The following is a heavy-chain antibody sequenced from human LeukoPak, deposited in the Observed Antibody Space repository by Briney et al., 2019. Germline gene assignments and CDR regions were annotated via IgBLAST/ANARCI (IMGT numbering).Heavy chain of an antibody. D-gene: IGHD1-26*01. J-gene: IGHJ4*02. CDR3: ARGSRSGSYYLYDFDY. CDR1: GFTFSTYS. CDR2: LSGSSSYL. Sequence: PGGSLRLSCVASGFTFSTYSMNWVRQAPGKGLEWASSLSGSSSYLYYADSVQGRFTISRDNAKNSLYLQMNSLRAEDTAVYYCARGSRSGSYYLYDFDYWGQGTLVTVSS. V-gene: IGHV3-21*01.